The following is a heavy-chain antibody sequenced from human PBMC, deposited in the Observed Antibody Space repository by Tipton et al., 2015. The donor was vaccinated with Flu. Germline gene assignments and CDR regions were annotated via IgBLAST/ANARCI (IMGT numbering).Heavy chain of an antibody. V-gene: IGHV3-48*03. CDR3: ARDPGLSGYEYYFDY. Sequence: SLRLSCAASGFTFSSYEMNWVRQAPGKGLEWVSYISSSGSTIYYADSVKGRFTISRDNAKNSLYLQMNSLRAEDTAVYYCARDPGLSGYEYYFDYWGQGTLVTVSS. J-gene: IGHJ4*02. D-gene: IGHD5-12*01. CDR1: GFTFSSYE. CDR2: ISSSGSTI.